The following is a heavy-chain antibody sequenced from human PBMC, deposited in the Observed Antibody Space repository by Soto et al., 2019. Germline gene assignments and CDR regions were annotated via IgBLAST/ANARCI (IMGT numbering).Heavy chain of an antibody. D-gene: IGHD6-19*01. V-gene: IGHV1-2*04. CDR2: INPNSGGT. J-gene: IGHJ6*02. Sequence: GASVKVSCKASGYTFTGYYMHWVRQAPGQGLEWMGWINPNSGGTNYAQKFQGWVTMTRDTSISTAYMELSRLRSDDTAVYYCARVFRRRYSSGWYNAYYYYGMDVWGQGTTVTVSS. CDR1: GYTFTGYY. CDR3: ARVFRRRYSSGWYNAYYYYGMDV.